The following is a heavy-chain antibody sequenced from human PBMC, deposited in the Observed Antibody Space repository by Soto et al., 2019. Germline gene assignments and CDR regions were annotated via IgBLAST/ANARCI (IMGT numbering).Heavy chain of an antibody. CDR3: ARWGHIPSDY. CDR2: IWYDGSNK. J-gene: IGHJ4*02. Sequence: QVQLVESGGGVVQPGRSLRLSCAASGFTFSSYDMHWVRQAPGKGLEWVAVIWYDGSNKYYADSVKGRFTISRDNSKNTLYLQMNSLRAEDTAVYYCARWGHIPSDYWGQGTLVTVSS. V-gene: IGHV3-33*01. CDR1: GFTFSSYD. D-gene: IGHD2-21*01.